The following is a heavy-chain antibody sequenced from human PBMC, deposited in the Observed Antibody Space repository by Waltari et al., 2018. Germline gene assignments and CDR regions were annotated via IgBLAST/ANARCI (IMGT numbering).Heavy chain of an antibody. CDR3: ARGRWELPNFDY. V-gene: IGHV4-39*01. CDR1: GGSISSSSYY. CDR2: IYYSGCT. D-gene: IGHD1-26*01. J-gene: IGHJ4*02. Sequence: QLQLQESGPGLVKPSETLSLTCTVSGGSISSSSYYWGWIRQPPGKGLEWIGSIYYSGCTYYNPSLKSRVTISVDTSKIQFSLKLSSVTAADTAVYYCARGRWELPNFDYWGQGTLVTVSS.